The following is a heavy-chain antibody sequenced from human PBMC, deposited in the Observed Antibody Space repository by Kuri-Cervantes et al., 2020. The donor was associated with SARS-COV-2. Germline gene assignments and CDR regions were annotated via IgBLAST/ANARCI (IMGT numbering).Heavy chain of an antibody. D-gene: IGHD2-15*01. J-gene: IGHJ4*02. CDR3: AREAFGYCSGGSCYSHY. CDR1: GFTFSSYW. V-gene: IGHV3-7*01. CDR2: IKQDGSEK. Sequence: GESLKISCGASGFTFSSYWMSWVRQAPGKGLEWVANIKQDGSEKYYVDSVKGRFTISRDNAKNSLYLQMNSLRAEDTAVYYCAREAFGYCSGGSCYSHYWGQGTLVTVSS.